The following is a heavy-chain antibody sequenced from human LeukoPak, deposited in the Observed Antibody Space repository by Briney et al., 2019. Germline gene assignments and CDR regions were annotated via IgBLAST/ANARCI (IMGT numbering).Heavy chain of an antibody. Sequence: ASVKISCKASGYTFTSNYIHWVRQAPGQGLEWMGMIYPRDGSTSYAQKFQGRVTVTRDTSTSTVHMELSGLRSEDTAVYYCARDQEGFDYWGQGTLVTVSS. J-gene: IGHJ4*02. CDR2: IYPRDGST. CDR1: GYTFTSNY. V-gene: IGHV1-46*01. CDR3: ARDQEGFDY.